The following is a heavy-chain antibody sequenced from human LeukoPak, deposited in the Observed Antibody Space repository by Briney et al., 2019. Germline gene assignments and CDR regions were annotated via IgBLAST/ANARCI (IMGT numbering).Heavy chain of an antibody. J-gene: IGHJ4*02. D-gene: IGHD3-22*01. CDR1: GYTFTSYY. Sequence: ASVKVSCKASGYTFTSYYMHWVRQAPGQGLEWMGWISAYNGNTNYAQKLQGRVTMTTDTSTSTAYMELSSLRSDDTAVYYCARVRPYYDGSGYSPADYWGQGTLVTVSS. CDR2: ISAYNGNT. V-gene: IGHV1-18*04. CDR3: ARVRPYYDGSGYSPADY.